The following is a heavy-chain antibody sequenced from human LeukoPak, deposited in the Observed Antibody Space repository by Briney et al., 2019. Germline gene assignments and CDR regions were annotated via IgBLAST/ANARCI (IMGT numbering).Heavy chain of an antibody. J-gene: IGHJ5*01. Sequence: PGGSLRLSCAASGFTFINYALTWVRQTPGKGLEWVSTISGRGSDRFYADAVKGRFTISRDNSKNTMYLQMNSLRIEDTAFYYCAKGVDNTGRLRWFDSWGQGTLVTVSS. CDR1: GFTFINYA. CDR2: ISGRGSDR. V-gene: IGHV3-23*01. CDR3: AKGVDNTGRLRWFDS. D-gene: IGHD1-1*01.